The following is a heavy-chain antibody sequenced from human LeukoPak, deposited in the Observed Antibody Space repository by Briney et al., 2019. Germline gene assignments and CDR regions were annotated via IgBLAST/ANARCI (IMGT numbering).Heavy chain of an antibody. CDR3: ARGGPEYCSGGSCNIFDY. J-gene: IGHJ4*02. D-gene: IGHD2-15*01. CDR1: GYTFTSYD. Sequence: ASVKVSCKASGYTFTSYDINWVRQDTGQGLEWMGWMNSKSGDIGYAQKFRGRVTMTRNTSISTAYMELRSLRSDDTAVYYCARGGPEYCSGGSCNIFDYWGQGVLVTVSS. V-gene: IGHV1-8*01. CDR2: MNSKSGDI.